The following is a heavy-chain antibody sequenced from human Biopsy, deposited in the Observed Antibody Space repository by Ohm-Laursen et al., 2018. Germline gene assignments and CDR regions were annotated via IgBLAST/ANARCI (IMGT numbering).Heavy chain of an antibody. Sequence: SDTLSLTCTVSGGSISSDYWDWIRQPPGKGLEWIGSIYYSGSTYYNPSLKSRVTISADRSKNQFSLKLTSVTAADTAMYYCARQEFATSPLDYWGQGSLVTVSS. CDR1: GGSISSDY. D-gene: IGHD3-10*01. CDR2: IYYSGST. V-gene: IGHV4-39*01. J-gene: IGHJ4*02. CDR3: ARQEFATSPLDY.